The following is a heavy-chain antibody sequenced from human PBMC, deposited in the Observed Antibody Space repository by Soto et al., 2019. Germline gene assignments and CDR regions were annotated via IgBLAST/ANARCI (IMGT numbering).Heavy chain of an antibody. CDR1: GYTFSSSG. CDR2: ISAHTGSS. J-gene: IGHJ3*01. Sequence: QVQLVQSGAEVKKPGASVKVSCKASGYTFSSSGMSWVRQAPGQGLEWMGWISAHTGSSEYAQRFQGSVTMTTDRSTSTAYMELRSLRSDDTAVYYCARAFFYQGSDSRGYSFDAFDFWGPGTLVNVSS. D-gene: IGHD3-22*01. V-gene: IGHV1-18*01. CDR3: ARAFFYQGSDSRGYSFDAFDF.